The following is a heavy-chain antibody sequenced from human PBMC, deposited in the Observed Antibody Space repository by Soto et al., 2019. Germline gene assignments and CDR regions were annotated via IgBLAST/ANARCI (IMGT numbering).Heavy chain of an antibody. J-gene: IGHJ6*03. Sequence: GASVKVSCKASGYTFTSYYMHWVRQAPGQGLEWMGIINPSGGSTSYAQKFQGRVTMTRDTSTSTAYMELSSLRSEDTAVYYCARGPYCSGGSCYPFYYYYYMDVWGKGTTVTVSS. D-gene: IGHD2-15*01. CDR2: INPSGGST. CDR1: GYTFTSYY. V-gene: IGHV1-46*03. CDR3: ARGPYCSGGSCYPFYYYYYMDV.